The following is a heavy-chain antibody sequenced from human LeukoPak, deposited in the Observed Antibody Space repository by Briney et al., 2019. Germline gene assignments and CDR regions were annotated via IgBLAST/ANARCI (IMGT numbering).Heavy chain of an antibody. Sequence: PSETLSLTCTVSGGSISSYYWSWIRQPPGKGLEWIGYIYYSGSTNYNPSLKSRVTISVDTSKNQFSLKLSSVTAADTAVYYCARAVGDDDAFDIWGQGTMVTVSS. J-gene: IGHJ3*02. D-gene: IGHD2-21*02. V-gene: IGHV4-59*01. CDR3: ARAVGDDDAFDI. CDR2: IYYSGST. CDR1: GGSISSYY.